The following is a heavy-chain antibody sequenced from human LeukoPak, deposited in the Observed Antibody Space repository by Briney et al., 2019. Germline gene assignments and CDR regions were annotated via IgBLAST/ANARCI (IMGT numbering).Heavy chain of an antibody. J-gene: IGHJ5*02. CDR2: IYYSGST. CDR1: GGSLSSYY. Sequence: PSETLSLTCTVSGGSLSSYYWSWIRQPPGKGLEWIGYIYYSGSTNYNPSLKSRVTISVDTSKNQFSLKLSSVTAADTAVYYCARGQDYYGSGSYYPWGQGTLVTVSS. D-gene: IGHD3-10*01. V-gene: IGHV4-59*01. CDR3: ARGQDYYGSGSYYP.